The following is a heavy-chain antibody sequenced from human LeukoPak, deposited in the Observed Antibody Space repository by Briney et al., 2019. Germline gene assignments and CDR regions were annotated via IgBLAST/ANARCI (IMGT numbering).Heavy chain of an antibody. CDR3: AKDSGYTSSWYFGDY. D-gene: IGHD6-13*01. J-gene: IGHJ4*02. Sequence: PGGSLRLSCAASGFTFSSYGMSWVRQAPGRGLEWVAFIRYDGSNKYYVDSVKGRFTISKDNSKNTLYLQMNSLRAEDTTVYYCAKDSGYTSSWYFGDYWGQGTLVTVSS. CDR1: GFTFSSYG. V-gene: IGHV3-30*02. CDR2: IRYDGSNK.